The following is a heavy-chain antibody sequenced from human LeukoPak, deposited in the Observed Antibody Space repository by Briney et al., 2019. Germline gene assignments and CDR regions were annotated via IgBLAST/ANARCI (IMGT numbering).Heavy chain of an antibody. V-gene: IGHV3-9*01. CDR1: GFTFDDYA. CDR2: ISWNSGSI. D-gene: IGHD6-19*01. CDR3: ARGAVAGWYYFDY. Sequence: PGRSLRLSCAASGFTFDDYAMHWVRQAPGKGLEWVSGISWNSGSICYADSVKGRFTISRDNAKNSLYLQMNSLSAEATAVYYCARGAVAGWYYFDYWGQGTLVTVSS. J-gene: IGHJ4*02.